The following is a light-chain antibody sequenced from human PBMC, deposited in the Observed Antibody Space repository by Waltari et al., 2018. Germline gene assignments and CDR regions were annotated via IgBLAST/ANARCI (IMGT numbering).Light chain of an antibody. J-gene: IGLJ2*01. Sequence: QSVLTQPPSASGTPGQRVIISCSGSSSNIGSNTVNWYQQLPGTAPKLLIYSNKQRPSGVPDRFSGSKSGTSASLAISGLQSEDEADYYCAAWDDSLNGVVFGGGTKLTVL. CDR2: SNK. CDR1: SSNIGSNT. V-gene: IGLV1-44*01. CDR3: AAWDDSLNGVV.